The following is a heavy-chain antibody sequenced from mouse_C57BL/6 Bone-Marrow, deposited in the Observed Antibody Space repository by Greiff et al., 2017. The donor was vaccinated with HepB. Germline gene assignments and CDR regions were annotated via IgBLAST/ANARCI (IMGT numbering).Heavy chain of an antibody. CDR1: GYTFTSYW. CDR2: IHPNSGST. V-gene: IGHV1-64*01. J-gene: IGHJ2*01. D-gene: IGHD1-1*01. CDR3: ASHYYGSYYFDY. Sequence: VQLKQPGAELVKPGASVKLSCKASGYTFTSYWMHWVKQRPGQGLEWIGMIHPNSGSTNYNEKFKSKATLTVDKSSSTAYMQLSSLTSEDSAVYYCASHYYGSYYFDYWGQGTTLTVSS.